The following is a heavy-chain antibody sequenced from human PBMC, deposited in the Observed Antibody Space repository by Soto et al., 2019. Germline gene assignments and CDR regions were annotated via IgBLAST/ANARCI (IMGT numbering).Heavy chain of an antibody. CDR2: VYLSGHT. D-gene: IGHD2-15*01. J-gene: IGHJ1*01. CDR1: GYSVTSGSY. Sequence: SETLSLTCTVSGYSVTSGSYWGWVRQPPEKGLEWIGSVYLSGHTDHNPSLMSRVTISIDKPKNQFSLKLTSVTAADTAVYYCARARIVVSATIVELWDLGPRVTV. CDR3: ARARIVVSATIVEL. V-gene: IGHV4-38-2*02.